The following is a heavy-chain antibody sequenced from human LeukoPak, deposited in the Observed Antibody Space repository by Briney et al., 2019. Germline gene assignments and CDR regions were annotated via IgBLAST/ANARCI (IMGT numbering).Heavy chain of an antibody. CDR3: ASLPPDIVVVPAAVGSDYYYYMDV. Sequence: ASVKVSCKASGYTFTGYYMHWVRQAPGQGLEWMGWINPNSGGTNYAQKVQGRVTMTRDTSISTAYMELSRLRSDDTAVYYCASLPPDIVVVPAAVGSDYYYYMDVWGKGTTVTVSS. J-gene: IGHJ6*03. V-gene: IGHV1-2*02. CDR1: GYTFTGYY. CDR2: INPNSGGT. D-gene: IGHD2-2*01.